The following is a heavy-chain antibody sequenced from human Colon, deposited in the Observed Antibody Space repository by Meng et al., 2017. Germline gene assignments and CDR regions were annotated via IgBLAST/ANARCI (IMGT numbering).Heavy chain of an antibody. D-gene: IGHD2-15*01. J-gene: IGHJ5*02. CDR3: GRNGAYSIDP. V-gene: IGHV4-4*02. Sequence: VPLSEVDNSQVNPSQPLPLPFPVSRSSIISTDWCSWVRQPPGKGLEWIEEVHHSGGTNYNPSLKSRVTISVDESNNQYSLSLTSVTAADTAIYYCGRNGAYSIDPWGRGTLVTVSS. CDR2: VHHSGGT. CDR1: RSSIISTDW.